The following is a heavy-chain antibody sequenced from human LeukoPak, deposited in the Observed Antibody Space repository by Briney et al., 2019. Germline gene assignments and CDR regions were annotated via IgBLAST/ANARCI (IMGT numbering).Heavy chain of an antibody. CDR1: GGSIRTDGSY. V-gene: IGHV4-39*02. J-gene: IGHJ6*02. CDR3: ARLFTRAWEYRYGMDV. D-gene: IGHD1-26*01. Sequence: NPSETLSLTCTVSGGSIRTDGSYWAWIRQPPGKGLEWIGSIYIDGITHYNSSLQSRVTLSIDASKNHFSLRLTSVTAADTAVSYCARLFTRAWEYRYGMDVWGQGTAVTVSS. CDR2: IYIDGIT.